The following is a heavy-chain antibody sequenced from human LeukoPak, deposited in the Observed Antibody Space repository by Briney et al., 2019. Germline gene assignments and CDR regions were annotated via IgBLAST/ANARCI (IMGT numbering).Heavy chain of an antibody. D-gene: IGHD3-10*01. CDR3: ARITMVRGVIRTYYYYGMDV. CDR1: GGSISSSNW. V-gene: IGHV4-4*02. Sequence: SGTLSLTCAVSGGSISSSNWWSWVRQPPGKGLEWIGEIYHSGSTNYNPSLKSRVTISVDKSKNQFSLKLSSVTAADTAVYYCARITMVRGVIRTYYYYGMDVWGQGTTVTVSS. J-gene: IGHJ6*02. CDR2: IYHSGST.